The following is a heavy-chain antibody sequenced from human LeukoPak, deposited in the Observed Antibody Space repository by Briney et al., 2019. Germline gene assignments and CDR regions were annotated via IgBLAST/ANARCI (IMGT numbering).Heavy chain of an antibody. CDR3: AREGAWTLPIVAFDI. D-gene: IGHD3-16*02. CDR2: IITIFGTA. Sequence: GSSVKVSCKASGGTFSSYAISWVRQAPGQGLEWMGGIITIFGTANYAQKFQGRVTITADESTSTAYMELRRLRSEDTAVDYCAREGAWTLPIVAFDIWGQRTMVTVSS. V-gene: IGHV1-69*01. CDR1: GGTFSSYA. J-gene: IGHJ3*02.